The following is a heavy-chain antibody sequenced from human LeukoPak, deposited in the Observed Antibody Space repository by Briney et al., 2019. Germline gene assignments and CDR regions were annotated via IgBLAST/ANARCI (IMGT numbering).Heavy chain of an antibody. CDR3: ARALFHDILTGYYYYGMDV. CDR2: IYYSGST. Sequence: SETLSLTCTVSGGSISSYYWSWIRQPPGKGLEWIGYIYYSGSTNYNPSLKSRVTISVDTSKNQFSLKLSSVTAADTAVYYCARALFHDILTGYYYYGMDVWGQGTTVTVSS. D-gene: IGHD3-9*01. V-gene: IGHV4-59*12. J-gene: IGHJ6*02. CDR1: GGSISSYY.